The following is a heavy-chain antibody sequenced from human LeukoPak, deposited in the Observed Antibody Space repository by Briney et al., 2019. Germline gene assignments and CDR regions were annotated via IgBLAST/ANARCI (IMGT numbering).Heavy chain of an antibody. V-gene: IGHV3-66*01. D-gene: IGHD3-22*01. Sequence: GGSLRLSCAASGFTVSSNYMNWVRQAPGKGLEWVSIIYNAGTTFYTDSVKGRFTISRDNSKNTLYLQMNSLRAEDTAVYYCAKDTDYYDSSGYYGPNYWGQGTLVTVSS. J-gene: IGHJ4*02. CDR3: AKDTDYYDSSGYYGPNY. CDR2: IYNAGTT. CDR1: GFTVSSNY.